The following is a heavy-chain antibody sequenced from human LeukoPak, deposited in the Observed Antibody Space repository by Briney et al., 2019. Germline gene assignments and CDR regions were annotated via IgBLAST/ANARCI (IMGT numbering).Heavy chain of an antibody. CDR2: ISASGGST. CDR1: GFTFSSSA. CDR3: ASTRGSWFFDY. Sequence: GGSLRLSCAASGFTFSSSAMSWVRQVPGKGLEWVSGISASGGSTYYADSVKGRFTISRDSSKNTLYLQMNSLRAEDTAVYYRASTRGSWFFDYWGQGTLVTVSS. D-gene: IGHD6-13*01. J-gene: IGHJ4*02. V-gene: IGHV3-23*01.